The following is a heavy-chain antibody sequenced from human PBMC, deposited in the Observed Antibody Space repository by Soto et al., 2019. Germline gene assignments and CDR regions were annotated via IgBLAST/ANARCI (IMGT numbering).Heavy chain of an antibody. CDR3: TTCWAWSGYFEYYYEY. V-gene: IGHV3-15*01. CDR2: IKSKRDGGTT. Sequence: EVQLVESGGGLVEPGGSLRLSCAASGFTVSNAWMTWVRQVPGKGLEWVGRIKSKRDGGTTVYAAPVRGRITISRDDSKNTLYLRVDSLKTEDTAVYYCTTCWAWSGYFEYYYEYWGQGTLVTVSA. D-gene: IGHD5-12*01. CDR1: GFTVSNAW. J-gene: IGHJ4*02.